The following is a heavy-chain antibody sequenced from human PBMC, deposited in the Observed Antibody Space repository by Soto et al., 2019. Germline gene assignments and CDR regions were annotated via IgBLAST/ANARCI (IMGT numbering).Heavy chain of an antibody. CDR1: GGTFSSYA. CDR3: ARGLNYYDSSGYLCR. D-gene: IGHD3-22*01. V-gene: IGHV1-69*13. CDR2: IIPIFGTA. Sequence: AASVKVSCKASGGTFSSYAISWVRQAPGQGLEWMGGIIPIFGTANYAQKFQGRVTITADESTSTAYMELSSLRSEDTAVYYCARGLNYYDSSGYLCRWGQGTLVTVSS. J-gene: IGHJ4*02.